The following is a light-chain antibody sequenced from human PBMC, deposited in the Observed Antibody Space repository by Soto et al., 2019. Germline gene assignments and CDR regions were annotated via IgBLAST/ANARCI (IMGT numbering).Light chain of an antibody. Sequence: DIQLTQSPSSLSASVGDRVTVTCRAGQSVRSYLHWYQQKPGKAPKLLIYKASTLKSGVPSRFSGSGSGTEFTLTISSLQPEDFATYYCQQYNSYPWTFGQGTKVDIK. CDR1: QSVRSY. CDR3: QQYNSYPWT. V-gene: IGKV1-5*03. J-gene: IGKJ1*01. CDR2: KAS.